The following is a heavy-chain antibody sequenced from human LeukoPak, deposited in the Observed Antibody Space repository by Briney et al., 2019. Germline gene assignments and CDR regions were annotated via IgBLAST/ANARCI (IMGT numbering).Heavy chain of an antibody. Sequence: ASVKVSCKVSGYTLTELSMHWVRQAPGKGLEWMGGFDPEDGETIYAQKFQGRVTMTEDTSTDTAYMELSSLRSEGTAVYYCATDHDFWSGYDYWGQGTLVTVSS. CDR1: GYTLTELS. J-gene: IGHJ4*02. CDR3: ATDHDFWSGYDY. D-gene: IGHD3-3*01. CDR2: FDPEDGET. V-gene: IGHV1-24*01.